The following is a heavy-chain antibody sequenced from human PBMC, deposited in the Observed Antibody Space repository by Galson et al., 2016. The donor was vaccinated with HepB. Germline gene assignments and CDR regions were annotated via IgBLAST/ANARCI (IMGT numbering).Heavy chain of an antibody. CDR2: ISSSSSDI. D-gene: IGHD3-16*01. CDR3: VGGSLS. V-gene: IGHV3-21*01. Sequence: SLRLSCAASGSTFSSYYMNWVRQAPGKGLQWVSSISSSSSDIYYADSVKGRFTISRDNAKNSLYLQMNSLRAEDTAVYYCVGGSLSWGQGTLVTVSS. CDR1: GSTFSSYY. J-gene: IGHJ4*02.